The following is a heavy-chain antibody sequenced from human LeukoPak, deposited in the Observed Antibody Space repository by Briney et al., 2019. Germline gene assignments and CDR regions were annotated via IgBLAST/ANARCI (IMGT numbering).Heavy chain of an antibody. Sequence: ASVKVSCKASGYTFTGYYMHWVRQTPGQGLEWMGIINPSGGSTSYAQKFQGRVTMTRDMSTSTVYMELSSLRSEDTAVYYCARGEIAAAGTDTAADYYYYMDVWGKGTTVTVSS. J-gene: IGHJ6*03. D-gene: IGHD6-13*01. CDR1: GYTFTGYY. V-gene: IGHV1-46*01. CDR3: ARGEIAAAGTDTAADYYYYMDV. CDR2: INPSGGST.